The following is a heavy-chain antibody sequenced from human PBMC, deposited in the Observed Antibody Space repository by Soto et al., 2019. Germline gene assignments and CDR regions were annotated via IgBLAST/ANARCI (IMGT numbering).Heavy chain of an antibody. V-gene: IGHV1-69*04. CDR2: IIPILGIA. CDR1: GGTFSSYT. Sequence: SVKVSCKASGGTFSSYTISWVRQAPGQGLEWMGRIIPILGIANYAQKFQGRVTITADKSTSTAYMELSSLRSEDTAVYYCARDLRGSGKYYYYMDVWGKGTTVTVSS. J-gene: IGHJ6*03. CDR3: ARDLRGSGKYYYYMDV. D-gene: IGHD3-10*01.